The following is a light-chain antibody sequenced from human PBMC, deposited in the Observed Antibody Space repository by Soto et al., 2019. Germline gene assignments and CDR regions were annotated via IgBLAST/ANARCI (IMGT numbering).Light chain of an antibody. J-gene: IGLJ1*01. V-gene: IGLV1-44*01. CDR2: SNN. CDR1: SSNIGSNT. Sequence: QSVLTQPPSASGTPGQRVTISCSGSSSNIGSNTVNWYQQLPGTAPKLLIYSNNQRPSGVPDRFSGSKSGTSASLAISGLQSEDEANYYCAAWDDSLNGGVFXTGTKVTVL. CDR3: AAWDDSLNGGV.